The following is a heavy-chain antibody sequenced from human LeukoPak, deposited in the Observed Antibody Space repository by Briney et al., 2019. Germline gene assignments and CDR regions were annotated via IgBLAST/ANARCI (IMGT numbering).Heavy chain of an antibody. CDR1: GGTFNSYS. D-gene: IGHD2-2*03. Sequence: ASVKVSCKASGGTFNSYSISWVRQAPGQGLEWMGRINPNSGGTNYAQKFQGRVTMTRDTSISTAYMELSRLRSDDTAVYYCARGRGYSIDYWGQGTLVTVSS. J-gene: IGHJ4*02. CDR2: INPNSGGT. CDR3: ARGRGYSIDY. V-gene: IGHV1-2*02.